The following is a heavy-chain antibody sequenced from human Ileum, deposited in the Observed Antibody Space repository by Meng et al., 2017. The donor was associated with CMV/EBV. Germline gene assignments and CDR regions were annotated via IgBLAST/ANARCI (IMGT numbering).Heavy chain of an antibody. D-gene: IGHD6-13*01. J-gene: IGHJ4*02. CDR2: IKQDGSEK. Sequence: GESLKISCAASGFTFSSYWMSWVRQAPGKGLEGVANIKQDGSEKYYVDSVKGRFTISRDNAKNSLYLQMNSLRAEDTAVYYCARMGGQQLTPRYWGQGTLVTVSS. V-gene: IGHV3-7*01. CDR3: ARMGGQQLTPRY. CDR1: GFTFSSYW.